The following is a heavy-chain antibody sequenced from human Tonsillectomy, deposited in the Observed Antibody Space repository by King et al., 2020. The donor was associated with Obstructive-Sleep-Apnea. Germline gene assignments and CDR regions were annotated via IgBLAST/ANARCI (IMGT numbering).Heavy chain of an antibody. CDR2: IISYYDK. V-gene: IGHV2-26*01. CDR1: GFSLSNVRMG. Sequence: TLKESGPVLVKPTETLTLTCTVSGFSLSNVRMGVSWIRQPPGKALEGLAHIISYYDKTYSTSLKSRPTISTATSKSQVVLILTNMDPVDTATYYCARILSSGWYDAFDIWGQGTMVTVSS. D-gene: IGHD6-19*01. J-gene: IGHJ3*02. CDR3: ARILSSGWYDAFDI.